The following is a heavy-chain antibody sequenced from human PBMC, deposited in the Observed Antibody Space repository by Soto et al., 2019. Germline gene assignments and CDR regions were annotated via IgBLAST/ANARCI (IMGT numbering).Heavy chain of an antibody. Sequence: QITLKESGPTLVKPTQTLTLTCTFSGFSLSTSVLGVAWIRQPPGKALEWLALIYWNDDKRYSPSLKSRLTITKDTSKNQVVLTMTNMDPMDTATYFCAHRPPSGRYSWGQGTLVTVSS. V-gene: IGHV2-5*01. CDR2: IYWNDDK. CDR3: AHRPPSGRYS. CDR1: GFSLSTSVLG. J-gene: IGHJ4*02.